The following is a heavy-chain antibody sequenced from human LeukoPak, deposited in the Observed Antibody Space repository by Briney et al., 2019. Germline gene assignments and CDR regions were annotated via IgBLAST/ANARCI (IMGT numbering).Heavy chain of an antibody. CDR1: GGSFSGYY. CDR3: ARRFGSGSYDY. V-gene: IGHV4-34*01. D-gene: IGHD3-10*01. J-gene: IGHJ4*02. CDR2: IYYSGST. Sequence: RSSETLSLTCAVYGGSFSGYYWSWIRQPPGKGLEWIGSIYYSGSTYYNPSLKSRVTISVDTSKNQFSLKLSSVTAADTAVYYCARRFGSGSYDYWGQGTLVTVSS.